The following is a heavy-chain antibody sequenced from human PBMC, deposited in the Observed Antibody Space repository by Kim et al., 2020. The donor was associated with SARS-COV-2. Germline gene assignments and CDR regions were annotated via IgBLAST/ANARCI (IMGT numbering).Heavy chain of an antibody. V-gene: IGHV4-39*01. D-gene: IGHD3-16*01. CDR3: ARLPEGGY. Sequence: SETLSLTCTVSGGSISSSSYYWGWIRQPPGKGLEWIGSIYYSGSTYYNPSLKSRVTISVDTSKNQFSLKLSSVTAADTAVYYCARLPEGGYWGQGTLVTVSS. J-gene: IGHJ4*02. CDR1: GGSISSSSYY. CDR2: IYYSGST.